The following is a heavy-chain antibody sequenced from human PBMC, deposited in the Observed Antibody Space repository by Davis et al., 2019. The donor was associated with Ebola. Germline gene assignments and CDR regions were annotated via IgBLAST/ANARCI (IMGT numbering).Heavy chain of an antibody. J-gene: IGHJ4*02. CDR1: GFTFSSYA. CDR3: ASGWIQLWFDY. CDR2: ISYDGSNK. Sequence: GGSLRLSCAASGFTFSSYAMHWVRQAPGKGLEWVAVISYDGSNKYYADSVKGRFTISRDNSKNTLYLQMNSLRAEDTAGYYCASGWIQLWFDYWGQGTLVTVSS. D-gene: IGHD5-18*01. V-gene: IGHV3-30-3*01.